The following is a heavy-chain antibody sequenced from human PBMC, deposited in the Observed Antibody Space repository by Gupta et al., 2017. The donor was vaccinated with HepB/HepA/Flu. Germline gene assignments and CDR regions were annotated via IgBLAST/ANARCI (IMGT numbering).Heavy chain of an antibody. Sequence: GSLRLSCAASGFTFSSHWMNWVRQAPGKGLEWVANIKQDGSEKKYVDSVKGRFTISRDNAKDSLYLQMDSLRAEDTAVDYCARGSGSTTRALDIWGQGTMVTVSS. CDR2: IKQDGSEK. J-gene: IGHJ3*02. V-gene: IGHV3-7*01. CDR3: ARGSGSTTRALDI. CDR1: GFTFSSHW. D-gene: IGHD2/OR15-2a*01.